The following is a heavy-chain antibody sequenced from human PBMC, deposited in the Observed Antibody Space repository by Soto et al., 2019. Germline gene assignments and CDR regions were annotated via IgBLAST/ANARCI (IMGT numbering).Heavy chain of an antibody. Sequence: QVQLQESGPGLVKPSGTPSLTCAVSGDSFTSSNWWTWVRQPPGKGLEWIGDILHTGHTDYSPSLKSRVTISVDTSNRQFSLSLTSVTAADTAVYYCARSPRRVDGKWFLDYWGQGTLVTVSS. V-gene: IGHV4-4*02. CDR2: ILHTGHT. CDR3: ARSPRRVDGKWFLDY. CDR1: GDSFTSSNW. J-gene: IGHJ4*02. D-gene: IGHD3-22*01.